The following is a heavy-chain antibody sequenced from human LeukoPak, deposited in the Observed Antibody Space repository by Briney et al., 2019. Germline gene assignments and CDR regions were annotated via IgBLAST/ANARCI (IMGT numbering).Heavy chain of an antibody. CDR2: VNDRGVA. CDR3: ARGVVSGRFGDYYYYMDA. CDR1: GGSFSGHY. Sequence: SETLSLTSAVYGGSFSGHYWTWIRQAPGKGLQWIGEVNDRGVANYNPSLQSRLTISEDRSKNQFSLRLPSVTAADTAVYYCARGVVSGRFGDYYYYMDAWGKGTAVTVSS. D-gene: IGHD2-8*02. V-gene: IGHV4-34*01. J-gene: IGHJ6*03.